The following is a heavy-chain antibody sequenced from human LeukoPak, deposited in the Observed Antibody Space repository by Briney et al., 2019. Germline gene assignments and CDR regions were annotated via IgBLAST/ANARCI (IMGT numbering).Heavy chain of an antibody. Sequence: SETLSLTCAVYGGSFSGYYWSWIRQPPGKGLEWIGEINHSGSTNYNPSLKSRVTISVDTSKNQFSLKLSSVTAADTAVYYCARPRYCSSTSCSNFDHWGQGTLVTVSS. CDR2: INHSGST. D-gene: IGHD2-2*01. V-gene: IGHV4-34*01. CDR3: ARPRYCSSTSCSNFDH. CDR1: GGSFSGYY. J-gene: IGHJ4*02.